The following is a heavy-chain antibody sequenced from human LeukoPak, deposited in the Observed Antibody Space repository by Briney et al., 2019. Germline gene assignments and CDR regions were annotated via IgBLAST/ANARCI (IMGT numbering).Heavy chain of an antibody. CDR3: ARVVGIAVAGTGGTYFDY. CDR2: INPSGGST. V-gene: IGHV1-46*01. Sequence: GASVKVSCKASGYTFTSYYMHWVRQAPGQGLEWMGIINPSGGSTSYAQKFQGRVTMTRDMSTSTVYMELSSLRSEDTAVYYCARVVGIAVAGTGGTYFDYWGQGTLVTVSS. J-gene: IGHJ4*02. CDR1: GYTFTSYY. D-gene: IGHD6-19*01.